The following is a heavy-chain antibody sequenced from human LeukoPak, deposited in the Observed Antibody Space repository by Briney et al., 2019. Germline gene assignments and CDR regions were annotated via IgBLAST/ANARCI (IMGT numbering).Heavy chain of an antibody. D-gene: IGHD1-26*01. Sequence: GGTLGNPGTSTGFAVGRNVMNGGCRVIGRRLEWVSVIYSGGSTSYADSVKGRFTISRDNAKNSLYLQMNSLRAEDSAVYYCTGGSEWEPLYYFDYWGQGSLVTVSS. CDR2: IYSGGST. CDR3: TGGSEWEPLYYFDY. V-gene: IGHV3-53*01. CDR1: GFAVGRNV. J-gene: IGHJ4*02.